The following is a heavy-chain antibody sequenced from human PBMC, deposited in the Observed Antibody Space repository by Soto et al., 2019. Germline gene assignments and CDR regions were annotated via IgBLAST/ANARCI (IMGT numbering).Heavy chain of an antibody. J-gene: IGHJ6*02. D-gene: IGHD3-22*01. CDR2: ISSSSSYI. V-gene: IGHV3-21*01. Sequence: GGSLRLSCAASGFTFSSYSMNWVRQAPGKGLEWVSSISSSSSYIYYADSVKGRFTISRDNAKNSLYLQMNSLRAEDTAVYYCARDGGYYDSSGYYGMDVWGQGTTVTVSS. CDR3: ARDGGYYDSSGYYGMDV. CDR1: GFTFSSYS.